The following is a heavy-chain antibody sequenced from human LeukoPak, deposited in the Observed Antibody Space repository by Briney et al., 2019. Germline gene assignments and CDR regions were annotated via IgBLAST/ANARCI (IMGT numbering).Heavy chain of an antibody. V-gene: IGHV1-24*01. J-gene: IGHJ3*02. CDR2: FDPEDGET. CDR3: ATVSPLVKSSYCGGVCFHDAFDI. CDR1: GYTLTELS. D-gene: IGHD2-21*02. Sequence: ASVKVSCKVSGYTLTELSMHWVRQAPGKGLEWMGGFDPEDGETIYAQKFQGRVTMTEDTSTDTAYMELSSLRSEDTAVYYCATVSPLVKSSYCGGVCFHDAFDIWGQGTMVTVSS.